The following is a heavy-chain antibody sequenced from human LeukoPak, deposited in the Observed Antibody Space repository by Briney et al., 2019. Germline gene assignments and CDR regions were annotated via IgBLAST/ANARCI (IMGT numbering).Heavy chain of an antibody. D-gene: IGHD1-26*01. V-gene: IGHV4-59*01. CDR1: GGSISSYY. CDR3: ARVSGSYYYYYYYYMDV. J-gene: IGHJ6*03. Sequence: SETLSLTCTVSGGSISSYYWSWIRQPPGKGLEWIGYIYYSGSTNYNPSLKGRVTISVDTSKNQFSLKLSSVTAADTAVYYCARVSGSYYYYYYYYMDVWGKGTTVTVSS. CDR2: IYYSGST.